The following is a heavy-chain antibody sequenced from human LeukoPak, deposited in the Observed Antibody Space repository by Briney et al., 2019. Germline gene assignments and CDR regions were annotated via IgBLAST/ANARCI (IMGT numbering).Heavy chain of an antibody. CDR3: ARGYCSGGSCYDY. CDR1: GGSISSYY. V-gene: IGHV4-59*01. CDR2: IYYSGST. J-gene: IGHJ4*02. Sequence: SETLPLTCTVSGGSISSYYWSWIRQPPGKGLEWIGYIYYSGSTNYNPSLKSRVTISVDTSKNQFSLKLSSVTAADTAVYYCARGYCSGGSCYDYWGQGTLVTVSS. D-gene: IGHD2-15*01.